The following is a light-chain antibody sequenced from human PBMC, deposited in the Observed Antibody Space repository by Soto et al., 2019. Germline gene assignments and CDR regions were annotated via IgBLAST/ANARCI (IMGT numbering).Light chain of an antibody. V-gene: IGLV1-40*01. Sequence: QSVLTQPPSVSGARGQRVTISCTGSSTNIGAGHDVHWYQQLPGTAPKLLMYGDTNRRSGVPDRFSGSKSGTSASLAITGLQAEDEADYYCQSYDSSLSGSVFGGGTHLTVL. J-gene: IGLJ3*02. CDR1: STNIGAGHD. CDR2: GDT. CDR3: QSYDSSLSGSV.